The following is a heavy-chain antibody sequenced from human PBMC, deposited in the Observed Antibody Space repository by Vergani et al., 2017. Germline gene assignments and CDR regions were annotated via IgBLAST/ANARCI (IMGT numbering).Heavy chain of an antibody. Sequence: QVQLVESGGGVVQPGRSLRLSCAASGFTFSSYGMHWVRQAPGKGLEWVAVIWYDGSNKYYADSVKGRFTISRDNSKNTLYLQMNSLRAEDMAVYYCARDRGAAAGPHDYWGQGTLVTVSS. J-gene: IGHJ4*02. D-gene: IGHD6-13*01. CDR3: ARDRGAAAGPHDY. CDR1: GFTFSSYG. CDR2: IWYDGSNK. V-gene: IGHV3-33*01.